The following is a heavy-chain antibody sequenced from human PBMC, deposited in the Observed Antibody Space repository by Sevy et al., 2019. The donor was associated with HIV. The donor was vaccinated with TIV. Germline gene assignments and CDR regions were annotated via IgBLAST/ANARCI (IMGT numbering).Heavy chain of an antibody. D-gene: IGHD3-3*01. Sequence: GGSLRLSCAASGFTFSSYSMNWVRQAPGKGLEWVSSISSSSSYIYYADSVKGRFTISRDNAKNSLYLQMNSLRAEDTAVYYCARDLIYDFWSGSRAKNYYYYGMDVWGQGPRSPSP. J-gene: IGHJ6*02. V-gene: IGHV3-21*01. CDR2: ISSSSSYI. CDR1: GFTFSSYS. CDR3: ARDLIYDFWSGSRAKNYYYYGMDV.